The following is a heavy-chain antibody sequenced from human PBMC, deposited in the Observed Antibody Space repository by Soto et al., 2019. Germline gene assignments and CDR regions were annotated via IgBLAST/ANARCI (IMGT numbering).Heavy chain of an antibody. D-gene: IGHD6-13*01. J-gene: IGHJ4*02. CDR3: ASLGITIAATGNFDY. Sequence: QVQLVQSGAEVKKPGSSVKVSCKASGGTFGSYAISWVRQAPGQGLEWMGGIIPIFGTANYAQKFQGRVTITAYESTSTAYMELSSLRSEDTAVYYCASLGITIAATGNFDYWGQGTMVTVSS. CDR2: IIPIFGTA. V-gene: IGHV1-69*01. CDR1: GGTFGSYA.